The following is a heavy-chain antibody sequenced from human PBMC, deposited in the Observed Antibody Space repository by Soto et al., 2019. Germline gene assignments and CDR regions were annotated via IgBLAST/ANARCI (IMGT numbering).Heavy chain of an antibody. CDR3: AKDNDLDRDGPFDF. CDR2: ISWNSGDI. J-gene: IGHJ4*02. V-gene: IGHV3-9*01. Sequence: EVQLVESGGGSVQPGRSLRLSCAASGFSFDDYGMHWVRQGPGKGLEWVSGISWNSGDIYYADSVKGRFTISRDNAKRSLYLQMYSLRTEDTAFYYCAKDNDLDRDGPFDFWGQGILVTVSS. D-gene: IGHD2-2*03. CDR1: GFSFDDYG.